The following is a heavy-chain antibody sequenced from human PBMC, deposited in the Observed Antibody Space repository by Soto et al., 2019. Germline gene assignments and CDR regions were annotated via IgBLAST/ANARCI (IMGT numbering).Heavy chain of an antibody. Sequence: PGGSLRLSCAASGFTFSSYSMNWVRQAPGKGLEWVSSISSSSSYIYYADSVKGRFTISRDNAKNSLYLQMNSLRAEDTAVYYCARDGYPIAAAAQFDYWGQGTLVTVSS. V-gene: IGHV3-21*01. CDR1: GFTFSSYS. D-gene: IGHD6-13*01. J-gene: IGHJ4*02. CDR2: ISSSSSYI. CDR3: ARDGYPIAAAAQFDY.